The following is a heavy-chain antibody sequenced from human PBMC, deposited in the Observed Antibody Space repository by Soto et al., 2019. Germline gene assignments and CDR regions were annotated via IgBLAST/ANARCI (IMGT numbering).Heavy chain of an antibody. D-gene: IGHD3-16*02. CDR1: GASFSGYY. CDR2: INHSGST. CDR3: ARTLYDYVWGSYPTRLFHY. V-gene: IGHV4-34*01. J-gene: IGHJ4*02. Sequence: LSLTCAVYGASFSGYYWSWIRQPPGKGLEWIGEINHSGSTNYNPSLKSRVTISVDTSKNQFSLKLSSVTAADTAVYYCARTLYDYVWGSYPTRLFHYRGQATLVTVSS.